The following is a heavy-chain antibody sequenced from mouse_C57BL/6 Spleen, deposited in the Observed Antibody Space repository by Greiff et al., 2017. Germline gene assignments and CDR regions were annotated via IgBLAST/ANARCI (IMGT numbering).Heavy chain of an antibody. CDR1: GYTFTSYW. D-gene: IGHD6-1*01. CDR3: ARMQLGFDY. J-gene: IGHJ2*01. CDR2: IDPSDSYT. V-gene: IGHV1-50*01. Sequence: VQLQQPGAELVKPGASVKLSCKASGYTFTSYWMQWVKQRPGQGLEWIGEIDPSDSYTNYNQKFKGKATLTVDTSSSTAYMQLSSLTSEDSAVYYCARMQLGFDYWGQGTTLTVSS.